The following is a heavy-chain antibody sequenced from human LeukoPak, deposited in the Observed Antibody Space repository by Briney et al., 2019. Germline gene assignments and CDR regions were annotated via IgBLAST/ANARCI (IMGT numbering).Heavy chain of an antibody. Sequence: GESLKISCKGSGYRFTTYWIGWVRQMPGKGLEWMGIIYPGDSDTRYSPSFEGQVTISADKSISTAFLQWGSLKASDTAMYYCARLPSRDRIDYWGQGTLVTVSS. CDR2: IYPGDSDT. CDR3: ARLPSRDRIDY. V-gene: IGHV5-51*01. J-gene: IGHJ4*02. D-gene: IGHD5-24*01. CDR1: GYRFTTYW.